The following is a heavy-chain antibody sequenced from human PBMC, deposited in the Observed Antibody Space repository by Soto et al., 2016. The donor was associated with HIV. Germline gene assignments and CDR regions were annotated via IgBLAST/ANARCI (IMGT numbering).Heavy chain of an antibody. V-gene: IGHV4-34*02. D-gene: IGHD2-15*01. J-gene: IGHJ4*01. Sequence: QVQLQQWGTGLLKPSETLSLTCAVYGGSFTDYYWSWIRQSPGKGLEWIGEIDQSGNINYNLSLTSRVNISADMSKNQFSLKLHSMTAADTAVYYCAGRDWSYYFDYWGQGPWSPSPQ. CDR3: AGRDWSYYFDY. CDR1: GGSFTDYY. CDR2: IDQSGNI.